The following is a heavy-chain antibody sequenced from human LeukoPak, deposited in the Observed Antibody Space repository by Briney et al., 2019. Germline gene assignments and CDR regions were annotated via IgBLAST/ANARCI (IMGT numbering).Heavy chain of an antibody. CDR1: GGSISDTTYY. J-gene: IGHJ4*02. Sequence: SETLSLTCTVSGGSISDTTYYWGWIRQPPGKGLEWIGSIYRSGDTYYNPSFTSRVTISVATSKNQFSLKLSSVTAADTAVYCCAGPNSSSRFAYWGQGTLVTVSS. CDR2: IYRSGDT. CDR3: AGPNSSSRFAY. V-gene: IGHV4-39*01. D-gene: IGHD6-6*01.